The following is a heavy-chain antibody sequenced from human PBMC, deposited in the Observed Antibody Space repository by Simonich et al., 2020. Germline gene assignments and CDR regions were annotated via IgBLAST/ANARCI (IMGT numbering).Heavy chain of an antibody. CDR3: ARHAGFAFDI. Sequence: QLQLQESGPGLVKPSETLSLTCTVSGGSIRSSGYYCGWIRQPPGKGLEWIGSIYYSGSTYNTPSLKSRFTISVDTSKNQFSLKLSSVTAADTAVDYCARHAGFAFDIWGQGTMVTVSS. CDR2: IYYSGST. V-gene: IGHV4-39*01. CDR1: GGSIRSSGYY. D-gene: IGHD6-13*01. J-gene: IGHJ3*02.